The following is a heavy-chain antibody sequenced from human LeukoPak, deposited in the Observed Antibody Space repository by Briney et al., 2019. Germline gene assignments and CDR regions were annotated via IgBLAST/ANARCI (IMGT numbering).Heavy chain of an antibody. CDR2: INTDGSGT. J-gene: IGHJ4*02. CDR1: GFTFSSYW. D-gene: IGHD3-9*01. V-gene: IGHV3-74*01. CDR3: AEHYDILTGYFSL. Sequence: GGSLRLSCAASGFTFSSYWMHWVRQAPGKGLVWVSHINTDGSGTSYADSVKGRFTISRDNSKNTLYLQMNSLRAEDTAVYYCAEHYDILTGYFSLWGQGTLVTVSS.